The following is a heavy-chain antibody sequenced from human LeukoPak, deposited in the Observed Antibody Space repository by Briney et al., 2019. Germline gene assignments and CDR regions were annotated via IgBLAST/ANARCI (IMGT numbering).Heavy chain of an antibody. V-gene: IGHV3-23*01. CDR2: ISGRYGST. CDR3: AKSGGVRFDP. Sequence: GGSLRLSCAASGFSFSNYAMSWVRQAPGKGLEWVSAISGRYGSTYYAGSVKGRFTISRDNSKNTLYLQMNSLRGEDTAVYYCAKSGGVRFDPWGQGTLVTVSS. CDR1: GFSFSNYA. D-gene: IGHD3-16*01. J-gene: IGHJ5*02.